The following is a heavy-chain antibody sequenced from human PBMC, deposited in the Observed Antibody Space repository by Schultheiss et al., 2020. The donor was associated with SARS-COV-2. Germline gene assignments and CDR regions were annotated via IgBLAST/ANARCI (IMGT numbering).Heavy chain of an antibody. CDR1: GFTFSGSA. CDR2: IRSKANSYAT. CDR3: TRHSAPYYDHTYGMDV. V-gene: IGHV3-73*01. Sequence: GESLKISCAASGFTFSGSAMHWVRQASGKGLEWVGRIRSKANSYATAYAASVKGRFTISRDDSKNTAYLQMNSLKTEDTAVYYCTRHSAPYYDHTYGMDVWRQGTTVTVSS. D-gene: IGHD3-3*01. J-gene: IGHJ6*02.